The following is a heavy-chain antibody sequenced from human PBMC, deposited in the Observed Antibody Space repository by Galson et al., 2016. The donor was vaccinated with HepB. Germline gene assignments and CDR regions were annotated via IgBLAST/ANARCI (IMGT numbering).Heavy chain of an antibody. CDR3: ATGGSYSTNDPFDI. D-gene: IGHD1-26*01. Sequence: SLRLSCAASSFSFSNAWMNWVRQAPGKGMEWVGRIKSKPDGGTRDYAAPVKGRFSVSRDDSENTLYLQMNSLKTEDSAVYYCATGGSYSTNDPFDIWGQGTMVTVSS. CDR2: IKSKPDGGTR. V-gene: IGHV3-15*07. J-gene: IGHJ3*02. CDR1: SFSFSNAW.